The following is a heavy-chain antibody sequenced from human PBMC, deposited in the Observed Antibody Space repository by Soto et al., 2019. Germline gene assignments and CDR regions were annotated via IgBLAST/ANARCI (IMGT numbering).Heavy chain of an antibody. CDR1: GLPFSTYG. V-gene: IGHV3-23*01. D-gene: IGHD2-2*01. Sequence: PGGSLRLSCAASGLPFSTYGMAWVRQAPGKGLEWVSTIGGGADNTRYPDSVKGRFTISRDISKNTLFLQMNSLRAEDTAVYYCARLGFCSTTSCPTFDYWGQGALVTVSS. CDR3: ARLGFCSTTSCPTFDY. J-gene: IGHJ4*02. CDR2: IGGGADNT.